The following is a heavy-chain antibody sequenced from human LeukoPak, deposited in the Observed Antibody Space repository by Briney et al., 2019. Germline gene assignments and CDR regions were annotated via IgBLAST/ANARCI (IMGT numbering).Heavy chain of an antibody. V-gene: IGHV3-21*01. CDR3: AREGRKSRGVDIVRKKETGYYYYMDV. CDR1: GFTFSRYS. J-gene: IGHJ6*03. CDR2: ISISSNYI. Sequence: GGSLRLSCAASGFTFSRYSMNWVRQAPGKGLEWVSSISISSNYIYYPDSLKGRFTISRDNAKNSLYLQMNSLRAEDTAVYYCAREGRKSRGVDIVRKKETGYYYYMDVWGKGTTVTVSS. D-gene: IGHD2-15*01.